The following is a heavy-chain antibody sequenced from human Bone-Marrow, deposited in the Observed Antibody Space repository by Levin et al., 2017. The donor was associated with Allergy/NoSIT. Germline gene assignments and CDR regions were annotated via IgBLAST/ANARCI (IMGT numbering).Heavy chain of an antibody. CDR3: TSDRHWLGPDD. J-gene: IGHJ4*02. V-gene: IGHV3-15*01. Sequence: GGSLRLSCVASGFTFSYAWMSWVRRAPGKGLEWVGRIKRNTDGGTTDYAEPVKGRFTISSDDSKNTLYLQMNSLKSEDTGMYYCTSDRHWLGPDDWGQGTLVTVSS. CDR2: IKRNTDGGTT. CDR1: GFTFSYAW. D-gene: IGHD6-19*01.